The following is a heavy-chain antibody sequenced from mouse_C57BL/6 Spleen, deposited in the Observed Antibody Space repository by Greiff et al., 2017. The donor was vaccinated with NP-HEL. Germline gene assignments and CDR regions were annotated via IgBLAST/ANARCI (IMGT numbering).Heavy chain of an antibody. J-gene: IGHJ4*01. D-gene: IGHD2-1*01. V-gene: IGHV1-69*01. CDR3: ARNGNYAMDY. CDR2: IDPSDSYT. CDR1: GYTFTSYW. Sequence: QVQLQQPGAELVMPGASVKLSCKASGYTFTSYWMHWVKQRPGQGLEWIGEIDPSDSYTNYNQKFKGKSTLTVDKSSRTAYMQLSSLTSEDSAVYYCARNGNYAMDYWGQGTSVTVSS.